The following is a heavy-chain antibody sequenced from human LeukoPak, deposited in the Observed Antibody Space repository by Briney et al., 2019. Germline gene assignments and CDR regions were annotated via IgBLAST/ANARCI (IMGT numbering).Heavy chain of an antibody. D-gene: IGHD7-27*01. CDR2: INPNSGGA. J-gene: IGHJ4*02. CDR1: GYTFTGYY. Sequence: GASVKVSCKASGYTFTGYYMHWVRQAPGQGREWMGWINPNSGGANYAQKFQGRVTTTRDTSISTVYMELSSLISDDTAVYYCARDFNWGPDYWGQGTLVTVSS. V-gene: IGHV1-2*02. CDR3: ARDFNWGPDY.